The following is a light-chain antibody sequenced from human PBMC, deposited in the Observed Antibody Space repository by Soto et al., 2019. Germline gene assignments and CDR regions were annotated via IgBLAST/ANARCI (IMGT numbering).Light chain of an antibody. Sequence: DIQMTQSPSSVSASVGDRVTMTCRASQGINSWLAWYQQKPGKAPKLLIYAASNLRSGVPSRFSGSGSGTDFTLTISSLQPEDFATYYCQQANSFPWTIGQGTKVDIK. CDR2: AAS. J-gene: IGKJ1*01. CDR3: QQANSFPWT. CDR1: QGINSW. V-gene: IGKV1-12*01.